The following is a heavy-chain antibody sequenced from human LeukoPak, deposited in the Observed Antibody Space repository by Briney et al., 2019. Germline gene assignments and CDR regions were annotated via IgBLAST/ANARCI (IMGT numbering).Heavy chain of an antibody. J-gene: IGHJ4*02. V-gene: IGHV1-8*01. Sequence: ASVKVSCKASGYTFTSYDINWVRQATGQGLEWMGWMNHNSGNTGYAQKFQGRVTMTRNTSISTAYMELSSLRSEDTAVYYCARGASGGYLDWSKRYFDYWGQGTQVTVSS. CDR3: ARGASGGYLDWSKRYFDY. CDR1: GYTFTSYD. CDR2: MNHNSGNT. D-gene: IGHD3-9*01.